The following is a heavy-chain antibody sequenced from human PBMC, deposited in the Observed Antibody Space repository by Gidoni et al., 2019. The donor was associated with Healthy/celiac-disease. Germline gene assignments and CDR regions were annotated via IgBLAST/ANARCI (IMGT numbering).Heavy chain of an antibody. D-gene: IGHD2-15*01. CDR2: IYYSGST. J-gene: IGHJ5*02. CDR3: ARDLSSGYCSGGSCLNWFDP. Sequence: QVQLQESGPGLVKPSQTLFLTCTVSGGSISRGGYYWRWIHQHPGKGLEWIGYIYYSGSTYYNPSLKSRVTISVDTSKNQFSLKLSSVTAADTAVYYCARDLSSGYCSGGSCLNWFDPWGQGTLVTVSS. CDR1: GGSISRGGYY. V-gene: IGHV4-31*03.